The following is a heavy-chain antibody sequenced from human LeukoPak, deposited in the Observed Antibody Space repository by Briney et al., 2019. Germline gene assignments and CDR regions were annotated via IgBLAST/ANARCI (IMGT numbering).Heavy chain of an antibody. V-gene: IGHV3-23*01. J-gene: IGHJ4*02. CDR2: ISGSGGIT. CDR3: AKLGSSWYYFDY. Sequence: GGSLRLACAASGFTFSSYDMIWVRQAPGKGLEWVSDISGSGGITNYADSVKGRFIISRDSSKETLDLQMNSMRVEDTAVYYCAKLGSSWYYFDYWGQGTLVTVSS. D-gene: IGHD6-13*01. CDR1: GFTFSSYD.